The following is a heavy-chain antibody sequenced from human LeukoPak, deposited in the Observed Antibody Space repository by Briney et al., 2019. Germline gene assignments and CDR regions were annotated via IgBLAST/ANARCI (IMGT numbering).Heavy chain of an antibody. D-gene: IGHD2/OR15-2a*01. CDR3: AKEIAFYDY. V-gene: IGHV3-64D*06. Sequence: GGSLRLSCSASGFTFSSYPMHWLRQAPGKGLAYVAAICSNGADTYYADSVKGRFTISRDNSKNTLYLQMSSLRPEDTAIYYCAKEIAFYDYWGQGTLVTVSS. CDR2: ICSNGADT. J-gene: IGHJ4*02. CDR1: GFTFSSYP.